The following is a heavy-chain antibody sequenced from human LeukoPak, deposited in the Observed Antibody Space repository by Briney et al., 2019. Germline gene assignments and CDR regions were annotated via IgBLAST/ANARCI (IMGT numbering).Heavy chain of an antibody. Sequence: GGSLRLSCAASGFTYSSYTMRWARQAPGKGLEWVSSISSSSSYIYYADSVKGRFTISRDNAKNSLYLQMNSLRAEDTAVYYCARDDRAYSGYDWWDYYDSSGYYDWGQGTLVTVSS. J-gene: IGHJ4*02. CDR2: ISSSSSYI. CDR3: ARDDRAYSGYDWWDYYDSSGYYD. CDR1: GFTYSSYT. V-gene: IGHV3-21*01. D-gene: IGHD3-22*01.